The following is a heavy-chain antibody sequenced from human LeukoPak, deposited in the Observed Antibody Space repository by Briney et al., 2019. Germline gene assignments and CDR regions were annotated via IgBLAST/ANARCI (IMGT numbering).Heavy chain of an antibody. Sequence: GGSLRLSCAASGFTFSNYGMHWVRQAPGKGLEWVAFVHYDGSNKYYADSVKGRFTISRDNSKNTLYLQMNSLRPEDTAVYYCARQPNYYDTLDYWGPGTLVTVSS. D-gene: IGHD3-22*01. CDR2: VHYDGSNK. V-gene: IGHV3-30*02. J-gene: IGHJ4*02. CDR1: GFTFSNYG. CDR3: ARQPNYYDTLDY.